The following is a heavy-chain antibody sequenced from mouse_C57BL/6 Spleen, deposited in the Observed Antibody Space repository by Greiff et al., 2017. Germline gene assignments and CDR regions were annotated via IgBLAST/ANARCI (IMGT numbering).Heavy chain of an antibody. CDR1: GYTFTSYW. Sequence: VQLQQPGAELVRPGTSVKLSCKASGYTFTSYWMHWVKQRPGQGLEWIGVIDPSDSSTNYNQKFKGKATLTVDTSSSTAYMQLSSLTSEDSAVYYCARRGNSFDYWGQGTTLTVSS. D-gene: IGHD2-14*01. V-gene: IGHV1-59*01. CDR2: IDPSDSST. CDR3: ARRGNSFDY. J-gene: IGHJ2*01.